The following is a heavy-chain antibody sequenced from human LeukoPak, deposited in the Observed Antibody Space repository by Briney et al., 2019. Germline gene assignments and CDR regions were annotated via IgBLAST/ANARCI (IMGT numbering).Heavy chain of an antibody. Sequence: SETLSLTCAVYGGSFSGYYWSWIRQPPGKGLEWIGEINHSGSTNYNPSLKSRVTISVDTSKNQFSLKLSSVTAADTAVYYCAREEGYCSGGSCYAFDYWGQGTLVTVSS. CDR2: INHSGST. V-gene: IGHV4-34*01. J-gene: IGHJ4*02. CDR3: AREEGYCSGGSCYAFDY. CDR1: GGSFSGYY. D-gene: IGHD2-15*01.